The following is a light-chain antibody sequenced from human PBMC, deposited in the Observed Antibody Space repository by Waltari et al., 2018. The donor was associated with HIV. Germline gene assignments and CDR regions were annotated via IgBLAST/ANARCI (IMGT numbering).Light chain of an antibody. CDR1: YNDVGAYDY. V-gene: IGLV2-11*01. CDR2: DVS. CDR3: CSYAGSYTYV. Sequence: QSALTQPRSVSVSPGQSVTISCTGTYNDVGAYDYVSWYQQHPGEVPKLTIYDVSKRPSGVPDRFSGSKSGNTASLTISGLQAEDEADYYCCSYAGSYTYVFGPGTTVNVL. J-gene: IGLJ1*01.